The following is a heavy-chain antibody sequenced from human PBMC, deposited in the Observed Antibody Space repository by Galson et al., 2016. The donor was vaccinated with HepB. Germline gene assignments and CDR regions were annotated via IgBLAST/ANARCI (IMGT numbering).Heavy chain of an antibody. D-gene: IGHD6-13*01. V-gene: IGHV4-38-2*02. CDR3: ARDSETAAGYYNGVDV. J-gene: IGHJ6*02. CDR1: GDSISGGYY. Sequence: SETLSLTCTVSGDSISGGYYWGWSRQSAGKGLEWIGSIYHSGTTYYKVSFKSRVTISVDTSKNQFSLKLRSVTAADTAVYYCARDSETAAGYYNGVDVWGQGTTVTVSS. CDR2: IYHSGTT.